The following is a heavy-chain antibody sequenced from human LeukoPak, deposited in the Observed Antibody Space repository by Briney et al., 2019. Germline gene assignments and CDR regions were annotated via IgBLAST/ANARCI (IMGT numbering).Heavy chain of an antibody. Sequence: SETLSLTCIVSGGSTSSGTYYWGWIRQPPGKGLEWIGSIYYSGSTYYNPSLKSRVTISVDTSKNQFSLKLSSVTAADTAVYYCARDGLAAGIDYWGQGTLVTVSS. CDR1: GGSTSSGTYY. D-gene: IGHD6-13*01. J-gene: IGHJ4*02. CDR3: ARDGLAAGIDY. CDR2: IYYSGST. V-gene: IGHV4-39*02.